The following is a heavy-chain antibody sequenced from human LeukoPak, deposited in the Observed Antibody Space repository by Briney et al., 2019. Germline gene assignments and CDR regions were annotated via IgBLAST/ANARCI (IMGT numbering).Heavy chain of an antibody. CDR1: GGTFSSHA. V-gene: IGHV1-69*13. J-gene: IGHJ5*02. CDR2: IIPIFRTA. Sequence: SVKVSCKASGGTFSSHAISLVRQAPGQGLEWMGGIIPIFRTANYAQKFQGRVTITADESTSTAYMELSSLRSEDTAVYYCARVLRILEWLSQRHWFDPWGQGTLVTVSS. D-gene: IGHD3-3*01. CDR3: ARVLRILEWLSQRHWFDP.